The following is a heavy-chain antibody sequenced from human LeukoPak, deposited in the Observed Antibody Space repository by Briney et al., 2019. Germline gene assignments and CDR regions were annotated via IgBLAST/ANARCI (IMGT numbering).Heavy chain of an antibody. CDR2: ISYDGSNK. V-gene: IGHV3-30*18. CDR3: AKESGGSYPDLAFDI. D-gene: IGHD1-26*01. CDR1: GFTFSSYG. J-gene: IGHJ3*02. Sequence: GGSLRLSCAASGFTFSSYGMHWVRQAPGKGLEWVAVISYDGSNKYYADSVKGRFTISRDNSKNTLYLQMNSLRAEDTAVYYCAKESGGSYPDLAFDIWGQGTMVTVSS.